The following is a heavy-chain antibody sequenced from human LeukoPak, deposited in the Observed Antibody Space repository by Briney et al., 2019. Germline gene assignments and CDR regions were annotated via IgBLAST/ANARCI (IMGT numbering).Heavy chain of an antibody. CDR2: INPNSGGT. V-gene: IGHV1-2*02. CDR1: GGTFSSYA. Sequence: ASVKVSCKASGGTFSSYAISWVRQAPGQGLEWMGWINPNSGGTNYAQKFQGRVTMTRDTSISTAYMELSRLRSDDTAVYYCARDQDYQIDYWGQGTLVTVSS. CDR3: ARDQDYQIDY. J-gene: IGHJ4*02. D-gene: IGHD2-2*01.